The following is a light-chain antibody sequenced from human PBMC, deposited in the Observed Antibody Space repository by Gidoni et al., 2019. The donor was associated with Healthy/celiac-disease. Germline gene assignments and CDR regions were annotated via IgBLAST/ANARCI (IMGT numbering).Light chain of an antibody. J-gene: IGKJ2*01. V-gene: IGKV3-20*01. Sequence: VLTQSPGTLSLSPGERATLSCRASQSVSSSYLAWYQQKPGQAPRLLIYGASSRATGIPDRFSGSGSGTDFTLTISRLEPEDFAVYYCQQYGSSLYTFGQGTKLEIK. CDR1: QSVSSSY. CDR2: GAS. CDR3: QQYGSSLYT.